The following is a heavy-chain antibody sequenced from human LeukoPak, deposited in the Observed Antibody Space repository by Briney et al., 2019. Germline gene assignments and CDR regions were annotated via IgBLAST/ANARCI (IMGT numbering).Heavy chain of an antibody. D-gene: IGHD6-13*01. V-gene: IGHV1-69*05. J-gene: IGHJ4*02. CDR3: ARENPGDYIAAAGYFDY. CDR1: GGTFSSYA. CDR2: IIPIFGTA. Sequence: ASVKVSCKASGGTFSSYAISWVRQAPGQGLEWMGGIIPIFGTANYAQKFQGRVTITTDESTSTAYMELSSLRSEDTAVYYCARENPGDYIAAAGYFDYWGQGTLVTVSS.